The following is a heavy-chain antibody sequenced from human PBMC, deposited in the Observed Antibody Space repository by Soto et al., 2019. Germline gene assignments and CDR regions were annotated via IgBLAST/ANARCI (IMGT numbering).Heavy chain of an antibody. CDR1: GFTFSGSA. Sequence: EVPLVESGGGLVQPGGSLKLSCAASGFTFSGSAMHWVRQASGKGLEWVGRIRSKANSYATAYAASVKGRFTISRDDSKNMAYLQMNSLKTEDTAVYYCTMTTVTTWCYWGQGTLVTVSS. CDR2: IRSKANSYAT. J-gene: IGHJ4*02. CDR3: TMTTVTTWCY. D-gene: IGHD4-17*01. V-gene: IGHV3-73*01.